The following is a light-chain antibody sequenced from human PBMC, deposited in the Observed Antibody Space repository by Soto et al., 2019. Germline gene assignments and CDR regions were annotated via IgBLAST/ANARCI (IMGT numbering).Light chain of an antibody. Sequence: DIQMTQSPSTLSASVGDRVTLTCRASQYISTWLAWYQQKPGKAPKLLIHDASSLQSGVPSRFSGRGSGTEFTLTITSLQPDDFATYYCQYHDDYFGPGTKVDIK. CDR1: QYISTW. CDR2: DAS. V-gene: IGKV1-5*01. J-gene: IGKJ3*01. CDR3: QYHDDY.